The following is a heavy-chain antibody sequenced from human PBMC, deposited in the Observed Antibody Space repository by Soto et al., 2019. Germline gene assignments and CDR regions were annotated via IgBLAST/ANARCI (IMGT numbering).Heavy chain of an antibody. J-gene: IGHJ4*02. CDR2: IYYSGST. D-gene: IGHD3-9*01. CDR3: ARGMAEEQIFYYFDY. CDR1: GVSISSYY. V-gene: IGHV4-59*01. Sequence: PSETLSLTCTVSGVSISSYYWSWIRQPPGKGLEWIGYIYYSGSTNYNPSLKSRVTISVDTSKNQFYLKLRSVTAADTAVYYCARGMAEEQIFYYFDYWGQGALVTVSS.